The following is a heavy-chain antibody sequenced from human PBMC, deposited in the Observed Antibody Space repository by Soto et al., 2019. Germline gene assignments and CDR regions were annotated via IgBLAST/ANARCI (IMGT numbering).Heavy chain of an antibody. V-gene: IGHV1-18*01. D-gene: IGHD3-10*01. Sequence: QVQLVQTGAEVKEPGASVKVSCKASGYTFTNYGISWVRQAPGQGLKWMGWISCNNGDANYVQSLRGRVTMTTDTSTSSVYMELRSLRADDTAVYYCARDGDGSGRHYEYWGQGTLVTVSS. J-gene: IGHJ4*02. CDR1: GYTFTNYG. CDR3: ARDGDGSGRHYEY. CDR2: ISCNNGDA.